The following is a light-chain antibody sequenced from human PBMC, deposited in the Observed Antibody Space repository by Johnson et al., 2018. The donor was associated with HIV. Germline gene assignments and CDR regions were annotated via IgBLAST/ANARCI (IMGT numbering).Light chain of an antibody. CDR3: GTWDTSLSAFV. CDR2: DNN. Sequence: QSVLTQPPSVSAAPGQKVTISCSGSSSKIGNNYVSWYQQLPGTAPKLLIYDNNKRPSGIPDRFSGFKSGTSATLGITGLQTGDETDYYCGTWDTSLSAFVLGTGTKVTVL. J-gene: IGLJ1*01. V-gene: IGLV1-51*01. CDR1: SSKIGNNY.